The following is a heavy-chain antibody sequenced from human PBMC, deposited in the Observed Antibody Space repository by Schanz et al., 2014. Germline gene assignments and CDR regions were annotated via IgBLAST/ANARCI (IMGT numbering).Heavy chain of an antibody. J-gene: IGHJ4*02. CDR3: ARDLDWTHDL. D-gene: IGHD1-1*01. CDR2: LDLEDGEI. Sequence: QVQLVQSGAEVKKAGASVKVSCKVSGYTLSKLSIHWVRQAPGKGLEWMGGLDLEDGEIVYAEQLKGRVTMTEDTSTDTAYMELSSLTSADTAMYYCARDLDWTHDLWGQGTLVTVSS. CDR1: GYTLSKLS. V-gene: IGHV1-24*01.